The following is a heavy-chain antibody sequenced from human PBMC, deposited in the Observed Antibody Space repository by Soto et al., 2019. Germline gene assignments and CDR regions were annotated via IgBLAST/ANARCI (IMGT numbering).Heavy chain of an antibody. D-gene: IGHD5-18*01. V-gene: IGHV4-61*01. Sequence: QVPLQESGPGLVKPSETLSLTCAVAGGSVNSGSYYWSWIRQPPGKGLEWIGYIYYSGSTNYNPSLKSRVTISVDTSKNQFSLKLSSVTAADTAVYYCARDWNGYSNFDSWGQGTLVTVSS. CDR1: GGSVNSGSYY. J-gene: IGHJ4*02. CDR3: ARDWNGYSNFDS. CDR2: IYYSGST.